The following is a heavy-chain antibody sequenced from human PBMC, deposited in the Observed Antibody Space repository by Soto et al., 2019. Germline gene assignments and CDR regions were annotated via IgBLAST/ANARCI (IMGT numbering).Heavy chain of an antibody. V-gene: IGHV3-64*01. CDR1: GFTFSSYA. CDR2: ISSNGGST. J-gene: IGHJ4*02. CDR3: ARGPGYYFDY. Sequence: EVQLVESGGGLVQPGGSLRLSCAASGFTFSSYAMHWVRQAPGKGLEYVSAISSNGGSTYYANSVKGRFTISRDHSKNTLYLQMGSLRAEDMAVYYCARGPGYYFDYWGQGTLVTVSS.